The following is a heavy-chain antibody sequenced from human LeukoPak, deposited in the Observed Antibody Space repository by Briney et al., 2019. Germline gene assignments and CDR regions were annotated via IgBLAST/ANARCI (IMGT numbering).Heavy chain of an antibody. Sequence: SETLSLTCAVYGGSFSGYYWSWIRQPPGKGLEWIGEINHSGSTNYNPSLKSRVTISVDTSKNQFSLKLSSVTAANTAVYYYARDSVLRYFDPWGQGTLVTVSS. CDR2: INHSGST. J-gene: IGHJ5*02. CDR3: ARDSVLRYFDP. V-gene: IGHV4-34*01. D-gene: IGHD3-9*01. CDR1: GGSFSGYY.